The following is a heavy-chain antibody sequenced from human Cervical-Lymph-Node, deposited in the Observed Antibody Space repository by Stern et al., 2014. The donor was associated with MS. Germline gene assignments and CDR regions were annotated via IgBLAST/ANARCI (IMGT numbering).Heavy chain of an antibody. J-gene: IGHJ6*02. CDR3: ARGELKEGLVRGMDV. V-gene: IGHV1-69*01. CDR1: GGTFSSYA. D-gene: IGHD1-26*01. Sequence: QVQLVQSGAEVKKPGASVTVSCKASGGTFSSYAIRWVRQAPGQGLEWMGGIIPIFGTAKYAQKFQGRVTITADESTSTAYMELSSLRSEDTAVYYCARGELKEGLVRGMDVWGQGTTVTVSS. CDR2: IIPIFGTA.